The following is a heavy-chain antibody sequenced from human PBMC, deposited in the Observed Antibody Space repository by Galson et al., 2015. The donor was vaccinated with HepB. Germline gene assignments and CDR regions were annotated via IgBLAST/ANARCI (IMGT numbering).Heavy chain of an antibody. CDR1: GYNFPSYW. J-gene: IGHJ4*02. CDR3: VRHGTDDSSPYTH. V-gene: IGHV5-10-1*04. CDR2: IDPRDSNI. D-gene: IGHD3-22*01. Sequence: QSGAEVKKPGESLRISCKGSGYNFPSYWITWVRQMPGKGLEWMGTIDPRDSNINNSPSFQGQVTISADRSSNTAYLQWSSLQASDTAMYYCVRHGTDDSSPYTHWGQGTLVTVSS.